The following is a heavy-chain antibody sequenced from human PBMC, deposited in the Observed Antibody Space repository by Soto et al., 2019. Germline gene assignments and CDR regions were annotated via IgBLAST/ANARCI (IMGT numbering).Heavy chain of an antibody. CDR3: ARGDSTDCSNGVCSFFYNHDMDV. V-gene: IGHV1-2*04. D-gene: IGHD2-8*01. J-gene: IGHJ6*02. CDR1: GYSFTDYH. CDR2: INPKSGGT. Sequence: ASLKVSCKASGYSFTDYHIHWVRQAPGQGLEWLGRINPKSGGTSTAQKFQGWVTMTTDTSISTASMELTRLTSDDTAIYYCARGDSTDCSNGVCSFFYNHDMDVWGQGTTVTVSS.